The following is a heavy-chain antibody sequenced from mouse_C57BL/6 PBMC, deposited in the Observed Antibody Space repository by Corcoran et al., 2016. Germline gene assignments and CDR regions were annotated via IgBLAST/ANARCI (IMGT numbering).Heavy chain of an antibody. J-gene: IGHJ4*01. CDR3: ARGTAQALYAMDY. CDR2: INTYSGVP. V-gene: IGHV9-3*01. Sequence: QIQLVQSGPELKKPGETVKISCKASGYTFTTYGMSWVKQAPGKGLKWIGWINTYSGVPTYADDFKGRFAFSLETSASTAYLQINNLKNEDTATYFCARGTAQALYAMDYWGQGTSVTVSS. CDR1: GYTFTTYG. D-gene: IGHD3-2*02.